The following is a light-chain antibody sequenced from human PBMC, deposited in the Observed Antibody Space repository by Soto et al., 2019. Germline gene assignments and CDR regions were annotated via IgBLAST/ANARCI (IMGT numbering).Light chain of an antibody. CDR1: TSNIGNNY. CDR2: END. Sequence: QSVLTQPPSVSAAPGQKVTISCSGSTSNIGNNYVSWFQQLPGTAPKLLIYENDKRPSGIPDRLSGSKSGSSATLGITGLQTGDEADYYCGTWDSSLTTYVFGPGTKVTVL. J-gene: IGLJ1*01. V-gene: IGLV1-51*02. CDR3: GTWDSSLTTYV.